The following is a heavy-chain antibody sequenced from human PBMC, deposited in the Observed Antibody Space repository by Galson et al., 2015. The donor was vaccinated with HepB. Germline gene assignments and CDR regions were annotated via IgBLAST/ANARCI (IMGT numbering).Heavy chain of an antibody. CDR3: ARESSSGWRYWLEEGNFDY. CDR1: GFTFSSYS. Sequence: SLRLSCAASGFTFSSYSMNWVRQAPGKGLEWVSYISSSSSTIYYADSVKGRFTISRDNAKNSLYLQMNSLRAEDTAVYYCARESSSGWRYWLEEGNFDYWGQGTLVTVSS. CDR2: ISSSSSTI. D-gene: IGHD6-19*01. V-gene: IGHV3-48*01. J-gene: IGHJ4*02.